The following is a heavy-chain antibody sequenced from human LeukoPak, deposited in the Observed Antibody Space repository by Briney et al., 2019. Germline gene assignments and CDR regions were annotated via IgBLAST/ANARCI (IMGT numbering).Heavy chain of an antibody. D-gene: IGHD5-12*01. CDR1: GYTFTSYD. Sequence: ASVKVSCKASGYTFTSYDINWVRQATGQGLEWMGWMNPNSGNTGYAQRFQGRVTMTRNTSISTAYMELSSLRSEDTAVYYCARAYSGYDYYYYYYMDVWGKGTTVTVSS. V-gene: IGHV1-8*01. J-gene: IGHJ6*03. CDR3: ARAYSGYDYYYYYYMDV. CDR2: MNPNSGNT.